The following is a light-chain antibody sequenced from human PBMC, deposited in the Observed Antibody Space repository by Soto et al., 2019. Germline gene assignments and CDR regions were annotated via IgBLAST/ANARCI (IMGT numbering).Light chain of an antibody. V-gene: IGKV3-20*01. CDR2: GAS. J-gene: IGKJ1*01. Sequence: EPVLTKTTGTLSLSPGERATLSFRASQTVNNNYLAWYQQIPGQAPRLLISGASGRATGTPDRFSGSASGTEFTLTISNLQSEDFAVYYCQHYNHWLWTFGQGTKVDI. CDR1: QTVNNNY. CDR3: QHYNHWLWT.